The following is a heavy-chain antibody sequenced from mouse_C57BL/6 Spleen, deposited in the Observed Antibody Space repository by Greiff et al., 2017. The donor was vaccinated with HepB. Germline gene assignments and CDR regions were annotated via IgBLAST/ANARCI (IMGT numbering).Heavy chain of an antibody. J-gene: IGHJ2*01. Sequence: VQLQQSGAELVRPGSSVKLSCKASGYTFTSYWMHWVKQRPIQGLEWIGNIDPSDSETHSNQKFKDKATLTVDKSSSTAYMQLSILTSEDSAVYYCARGSDYFDYWGQGTTLTVSS. V-gene: IGHV1-52*01. CDR1: GYTFTSYW. CDR3: ARGSDYFDY. CDR2: IDPSDSET.